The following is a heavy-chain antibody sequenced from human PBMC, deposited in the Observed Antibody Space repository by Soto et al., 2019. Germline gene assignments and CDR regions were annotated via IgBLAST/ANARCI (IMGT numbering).Heavy chain of an antibody. D-gene: IGHD1-26*01. J-gene: IGHJ4*02. CDR1: GFTFSTYD. CDR3: AKESVGGSYYSGL. V-gene: IGHV3-23*01. Sequence: VGSLRLSCAASGFTFSTYDMSWVRQASGKGLEWVSAIRGSGLSTYYTDSVKGRFTISRDNSKNTLHLEMNSLRAEDTAVYYCAKESVGGSYYSGLWGQGTLVKVSS. CDR2: IRGSGLST.